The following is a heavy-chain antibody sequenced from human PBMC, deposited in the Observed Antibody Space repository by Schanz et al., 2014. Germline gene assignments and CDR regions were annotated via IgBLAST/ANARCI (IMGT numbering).Heavy chain of an antibody. CDR1: GFTFSDYY. CDR2: IKQDGSEK. D-gene: IGHD2-15*01. V-gene: IGHV3-7*01. J-gene: IGHJ4*02. CDR3: AREIPAGGHFDY. Sequence: VQLVESGGTLVKPGGSLRLSCVVSGFTFSDYYMSWVRQAPGEGLEWVANIKQDGSEKYYVDSVKGRFTISRDNAKNSLYLQMNSLRPEDTAVYYCAREIPAGGHFDYWGQGTLVSVSS.